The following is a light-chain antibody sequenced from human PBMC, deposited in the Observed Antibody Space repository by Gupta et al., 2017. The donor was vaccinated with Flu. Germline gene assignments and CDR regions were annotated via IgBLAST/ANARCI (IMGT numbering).Light chain of an antibody. CDR2: SAS. J-gene: IGKJ3*01. CDR3: QQSYIYPPT. Sequence: DVQMTQSPSSLSASVGDRVTITCRASQAIGSHLVWFQHKPGKAPKSLISSASSLQSGVPSRFSGSGSGTDFTLTISNLQPEDFATYYCQQSYIYPPTFGPGTKVEIK. CDR1: QAIGSH. V-gene: IGKV1-16*01.